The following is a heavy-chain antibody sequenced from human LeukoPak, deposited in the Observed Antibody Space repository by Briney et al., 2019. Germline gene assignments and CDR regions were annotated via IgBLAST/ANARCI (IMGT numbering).Heavy chain of an antibody. CDR2: IRSDGRSV. V-gene: IGHV3-64D*06. D-gene: IGHD1-14*01. CDR1: GFTFSKYT. J-gene: IGHJ4*02. Sequence: GGSLRLSCSASGFTFSKYTMHWARQAPGKGLEYVSAIRSDGRSVYYADSVKGRFTISRDNSKNMLYLQMNSLTTEDTAVYYRVKRWGTSDPDYWGEGTLVTVSS. CDR3: VKRWGTSDPDY.